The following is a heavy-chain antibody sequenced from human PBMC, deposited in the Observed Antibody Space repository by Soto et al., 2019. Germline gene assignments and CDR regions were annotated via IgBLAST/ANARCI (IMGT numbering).Heavy chain of an antibody. D-gene: IGHD6-19*01. Sequence: SETLSLTCAVSGGSISSGGYSWSWIRQPPGKGLEWIGYINHSGSTNYNPSLKSRVTISVDTSKNQFSLKLSSVTAADTAVYYCARWGSGWYYFDYWGQGTLVTVSS. CDR1: GGSISSGGYS. CDR2: INHSGST. V-gene: IGHV4-30-2*01. CDR3: ARWGSGWYYFDY. J-gene: IGHJ4*02.